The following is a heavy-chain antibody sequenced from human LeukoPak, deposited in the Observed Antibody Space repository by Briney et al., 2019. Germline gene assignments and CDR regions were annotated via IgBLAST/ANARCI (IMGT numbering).Heavy chain of an antibody. V-gene: IGHV1-8*01. J-gene: IGHJ4*02. CDR1: GYTFTSYD. Sequence: GASVKVSCKASGYTFTSYDINWVRQATGQGLEWMGWMNPNGGNTGYAQKFQGRVTMTRNTSISTAYMELSSLRSEDTAVYYCARGRLWCSGGSCYLYWGQGTLVTVSS. CDR3: ARGRLWCSGGSCYLY. CDR2: MNPNGGNT. D-gene: IGHD2-15*01.